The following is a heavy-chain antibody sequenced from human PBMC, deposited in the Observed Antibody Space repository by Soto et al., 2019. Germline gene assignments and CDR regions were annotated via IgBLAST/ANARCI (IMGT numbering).Heavy chain of an antibody. CDR3: VHRGSSGWYYFDS. V-gene: IGHV2-5*02. CDR1: GFSLSTTGVG. D-gene: IGHD6-19*01. Sequence: QITLKESGPTLVKPTQTLTLTCTFSGFSLSTTGVGVGWIRQPPGKALEWLALIYWDDDKHYSPSIKSRLTIPQDTSEDQDVLTTTTLDPVDTATYYCVHRGSSGWYYFDSWGQGTLVTVSS. CDR2: IYWDDDK. J-gene: IGHJ4*02.